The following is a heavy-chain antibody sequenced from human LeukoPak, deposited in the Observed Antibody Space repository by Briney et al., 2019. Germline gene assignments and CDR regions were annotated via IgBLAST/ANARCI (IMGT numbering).Heavy chain of an antibody. CDR1: GYTFTSHA. D-gene: IGHD6-6*01. J-gene: IGHJ4*02. V-gene: IGHV1-8*03. CDR3: ARGDPRIAARGFDY. CDR2: MNPNSGNT. Sequence: GASVKVSCKPSGYTFTSHALNWVRQATGQGLEWMGWMNPNSGNTGYAQKFQGRVTITRNTSISTAYMELSSLRSEDTAVYYCARGDPRIAARGFDYWGQGTLVTVSS.